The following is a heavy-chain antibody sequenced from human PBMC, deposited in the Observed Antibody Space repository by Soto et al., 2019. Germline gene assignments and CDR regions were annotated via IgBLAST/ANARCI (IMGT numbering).Heavy chain of an antibody. V-gene: IGHV3-74*01. D-gene: IGHD2-2*01. CDR3: AREPEYCSSTSCYRGLRFDP. CDR2: INSDGSST. Sequence: GGSLRLSCAASGFTFSSYWMHWVRQAPGKGLVWVSRINSDGSSTSYADSVKGRFTISRDNAKNTLYLQMNSLRAEDTAVYYCAREPEYCSSTSCYRGLRFDPWGQGTLVTVSS. CDR1: GFTFSSYW. J-gene: IGHJ5*02.